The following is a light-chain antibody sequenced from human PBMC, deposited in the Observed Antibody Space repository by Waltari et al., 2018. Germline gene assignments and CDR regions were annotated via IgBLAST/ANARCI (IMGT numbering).Light chain of an antibody. CDR1: QSVSSSY. Sequence: EIVLTQSPGTLSLSPGERATLPCRASQSVSSSYLAWYQQQPGQAPRRLIYGASSRATGIPDRFSGSGSGTDFTLTISRLEPEDFAVYYCQQYGSSPWTFGQGTKVEIK. J-gene: IGKJ1*01. V-gene: IGKV3-20*01. CDR2: GAS. CDR3: QQYGSSPWT.